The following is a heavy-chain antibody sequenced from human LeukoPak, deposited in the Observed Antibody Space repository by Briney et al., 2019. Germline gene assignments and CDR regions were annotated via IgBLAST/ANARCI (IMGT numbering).Heavy chain of an antibody. Sequence: GGSLRLSCAASGFTFSSYAVSWVRQAPGKGLEWVSAISGSGGSTYYADSVKGRFTVSRDNSKNTLYLQMNSLRAEDTAVYYCAKVVSGYSYGPLYFDYWGQGTLVTVSS. CDR3: AKVVSGYSYGPLYFDY. J-gene: IGHJ4*02. V-gene: IGHV3-23*01. CDR2: ISGSGGST. D-gene: IGHD5-18*01. CDR1: GFTFSSYA.